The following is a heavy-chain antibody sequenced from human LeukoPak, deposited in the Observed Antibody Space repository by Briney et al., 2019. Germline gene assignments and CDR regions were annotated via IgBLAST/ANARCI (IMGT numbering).Heavy chain of an antibody. Sequence: PSETLSLTCTVSGGSISSYYWSWIRQPPGKGLEWIGYIYYSGSTNYNPSLKSRVTISVDTSKNQFSLKLSSVTAADTAVYYCARGRRGYSYGNNWFDPWGQGTLVTVSS. V-gene: IGHV4-59*01. CDR3: ARGRRGYSYGNNWFDP. J-gene: IGHJ5*02. CDR2: IYYSGST. CDR1: GGSISSYY. D-gene: IGHD5-18*01.